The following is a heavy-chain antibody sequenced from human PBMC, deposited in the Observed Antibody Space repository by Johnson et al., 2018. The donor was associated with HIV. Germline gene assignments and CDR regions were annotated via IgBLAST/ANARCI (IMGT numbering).Heavy chain of an antibody. CDR1: GFTFSSYW. V-gene: IGHV3-7*03. Sequence: VQLVESGGGVVQPGRSLRLSCAASGFTFSSYWMSWVRQPPGKGLEWVANIKQDGSEKYYVDSVKGRFTISRDNSKNTLCLQMNSLRAEDTAVYYCARDPGYSSFDIWGQGTMVTVSS. J-gene: IGHJ3*02. CDR2: IKQDGSEK. CDR3: ARDPGYSSFDI. D-gene: IGHD6-13*01.